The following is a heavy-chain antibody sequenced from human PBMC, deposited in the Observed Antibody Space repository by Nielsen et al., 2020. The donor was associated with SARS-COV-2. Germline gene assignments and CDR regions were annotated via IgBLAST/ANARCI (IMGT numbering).Heavy chain of an antibody. Sequence: WVRQAPGQGLEWMGRINPNSGGTNYAQKFQGRVTMTRDTSISTVYMELSSLRSEDTAVYYCARDREYSSSFNLYYYYYGMDVWGQGTTVTVSS. D-gene: IGHD6-13*01. V-gene: IGHV1-2*06. CDR2: INPNSGGT. J-gene: IGHJ6*02. CDR3: ARDREYSSSFNLYYYYYGMDV.